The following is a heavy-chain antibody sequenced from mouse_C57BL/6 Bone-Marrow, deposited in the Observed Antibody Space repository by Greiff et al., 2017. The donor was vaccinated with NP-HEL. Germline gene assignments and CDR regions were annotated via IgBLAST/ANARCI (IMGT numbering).Heavy chain of an antibody. Sequence: LQQPGAELVRPGTSVKLSCKASGYTFTSYWMHWVKQRPGQGLEWIGVIDPSDSYTNYNQKFKGKATLTVDTSSSTAYMQLSSLTSEDSAVYYCARDRLGDFDYWGQGTTLTVSS. J-gene: IGHJ2*01. V-gene: IGHV1-59*01. D-gene: IGHD4-1*01. CDR1: GYTFTSYW. CDR3: ARDRLGDFDY. CDR2: IDPSDSYT.